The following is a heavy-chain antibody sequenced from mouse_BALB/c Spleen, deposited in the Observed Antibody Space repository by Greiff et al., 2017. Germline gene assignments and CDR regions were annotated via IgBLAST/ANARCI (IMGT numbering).Heavy chain of an antibody. CDR3: AVGGYYEWFAY. CDR1: GFNIKDTY. Sequence: VQLQQSGAELVKPGASVKLSCTASGFNIKDTYMHWVKQRPEQGLEWIGRIDPANGNTKYDPKFQGKATITADTSSNTAYLQLSSLTSEDTAVYYGAVGGYYEWFAYWGQGTRVTVSA. CDR2: IDPANGNT. V-gene: IGHV14-3*02. J-gene: IGHJ3*01. D-gene: IGHD2-3*01.